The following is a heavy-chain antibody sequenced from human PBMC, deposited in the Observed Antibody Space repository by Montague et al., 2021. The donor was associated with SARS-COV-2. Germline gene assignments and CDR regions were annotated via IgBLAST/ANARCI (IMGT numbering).Heavy chain of an antibody. CDR2: ISYDGINT. D-gene: IGHD3-10*02. Sequence: SLRLSCAASGFTFNHYPMHWVRQAPGKGLQWVALISYDGINTYYTDSVKGRFTISRDNSKNTLTLQMNSLRPEDTAVYYCARDIRTRGGVYVLDIWGQGTMVTVSS. CDR1: GFTFNHYP. J-gene: IGHJ3*02. V-gene: IGHV3-30*04. CDR3: ARDIRTRGGVYVLDI.